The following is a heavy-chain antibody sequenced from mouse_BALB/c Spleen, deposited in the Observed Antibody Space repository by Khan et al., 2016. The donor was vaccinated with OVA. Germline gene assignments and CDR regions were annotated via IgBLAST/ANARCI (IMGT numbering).Heavy chain of an antibody. CDR1: ASTFSSYW. Sequence: QLQLNQSGAEQAKPGASVKMSCKTSASTFSSYWMHWVKQGPGQGLEWIGYINPTSVYTDYNEKFKDKATLSADKSSSTAYMQLTSLTSEDSAVYYCARDRIDYWGQGTTLTVSS. CDR3: ARDRIDY. V-gene: IGHV1-7*01. CDR2: INPTSVYT. J-gene: IGHJ2*01.